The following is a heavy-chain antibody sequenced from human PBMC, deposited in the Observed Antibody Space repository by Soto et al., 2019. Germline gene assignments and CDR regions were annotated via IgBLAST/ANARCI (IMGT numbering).Heavy chain of an antibody. Sequence: EVQLLEAGGGLVQPGGSLRLSCAVSGFTFSSYAMSWVRQAPGKGLDWVSAISGSGDSTYYADSVKGRFTSFRDNSKNTLYLQMNSLRAEDTAVYYCAKDHPTAAVDYWCQGTLVNVFS. CDR3: AKDHPTAAVDY. D-gene: IGHD6-13*01. V-gene: IGHV3-23*01. CDR1: GFTFSSYA. CDR2: ISGSGDST. J-gene: IGHJ4*02.